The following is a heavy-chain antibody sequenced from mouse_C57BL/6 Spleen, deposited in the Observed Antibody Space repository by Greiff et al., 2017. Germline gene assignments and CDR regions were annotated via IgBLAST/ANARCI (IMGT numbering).Heavy chain of an antibody. J-gene: IGHJ1*03. D-gene: IGHD1-1*01. CDR1: GFTFSDYG. Sequence: EVQVVESGGGLVKPGGSLKLSCAASGFTFSDYGMHWVRQAPEKGLEWVAYISSGSSTIYYADTVQGRFTISRDNAKNTLFLQMTSLRSEDTAMYFFARMYVSSYSYWYCYVWCTGTSVTVSS. CDR2: ISSGSSTI. CDR3: ARMYVSSYSYWYCYV. V-gene: IGHV5-17*01.